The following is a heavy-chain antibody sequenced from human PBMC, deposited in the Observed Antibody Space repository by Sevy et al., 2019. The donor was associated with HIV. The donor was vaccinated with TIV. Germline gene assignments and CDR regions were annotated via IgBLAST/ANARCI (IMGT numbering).Heavy chain of an antibody. Sequence: GESLKISCKGSGYSFTTFWIGWVRQMPGKGLKWMGIIYPGDSDTRYSPSFQGQDTISADKSISTAYLQWSRLKASDTAIYYCASRYSGSYSSWGQGTLVTVSS. J-gene: IGHJ4*02. CDR2: IYPGDSDT. CDR1: GYSFTTFW. D-gene: IGHD1-26*01. V-gene: IGHV5-51*01. CDR3: ASRYSGSYSS.